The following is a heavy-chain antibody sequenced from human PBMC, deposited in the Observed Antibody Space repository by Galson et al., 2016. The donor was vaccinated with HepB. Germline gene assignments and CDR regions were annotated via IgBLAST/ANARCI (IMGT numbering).Heavy chain of an antibody. CDR2: ISYDGSNK. CDR3: ARDADIVKVPAAIRADY. CDR1: GFTFSSYA. D-gene: IGHD2-2*02. Sequence: LRLSCAASGFTFSSYAMHWVRQAPGKGLEWVAVISYDGSNKYYADSVKGRFTISRDNSKNTLYLQMNSLRAEDTAVYYCARDADIVKVPAAIRADYWGQGTLVTVSS. V-gene: IGHV3-30*04. J-gene: IGHJ4*02.